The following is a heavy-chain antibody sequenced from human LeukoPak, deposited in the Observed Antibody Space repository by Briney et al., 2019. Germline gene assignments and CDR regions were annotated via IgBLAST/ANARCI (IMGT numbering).Heavy chain of an antibody. D-gene: IGHD5-18*01. Sequence: GGSLRLSCAASGFTFGNYAMNWVRQAPGKGLEWVSYISSSSTIYYADSVKGRFTISRDNAKNSLYLQMNSLRDEDTAVYYCARIGEGRELSTWMQLWNYYYGMDVWGQGTTVTVSS. CDR3: ARIGEGRELSTWMQLWNYYYGMDV. CDR1: GFTFGNYA. CDR2: ISSSSTI. V-gene: IGHV3-48*02. J-gene: IGHJ6*02.